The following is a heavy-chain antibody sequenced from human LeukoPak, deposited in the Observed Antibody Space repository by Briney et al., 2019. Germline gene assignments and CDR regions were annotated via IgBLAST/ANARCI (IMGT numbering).Heavy chain of an antibody. D-gene: IGHD2-21*01. Sequence: ASVKVSCKASGYTFTVYYMHWVRQAPGQGHGWMGWINPNSGGTNYAQKFQGRVTMTRDTSISTAHMELSRLRSDDTAVYYCARAKIVAIDWFDPWGQGTLVTVSS. CDR2: INPNSGGT. V-gene: IGHV1-2*02. CDR3: ARAKIVAIDWFDP. CDR1: GYTFTVYY. J-gene: IGHJ5*02.